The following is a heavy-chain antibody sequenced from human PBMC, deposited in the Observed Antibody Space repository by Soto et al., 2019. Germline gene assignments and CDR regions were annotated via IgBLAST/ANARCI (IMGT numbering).Heavy chain of an antibody. V-gene: IGHV1-69*15. CDR1: GGTFSNYA. CDR3: EKDGGKAGHFGNWVDP. Sequence: QVHLVQSGAEVKKPGSSVKVSCKASGGTFSNYAITWVRQAPGQGLEWLGRIIPIFGSVTFAQKFQGRLTLTADEATTTVYMESSSLRSDDTADYYCEKDGGKAGHFGNWVDPWGQGTQVTVSS. J-gene: IGHJ5*02. D-gene: IGHD3-16*01. CDR2: IIPIFGSV.